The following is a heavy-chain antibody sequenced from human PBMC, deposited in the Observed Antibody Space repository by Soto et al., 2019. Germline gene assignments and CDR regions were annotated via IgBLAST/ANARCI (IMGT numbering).Heavy chain of an antibody. CDR3: ARDLGGWPDY. CDR1: GYTFTSYA. Sequence: QVQLVQSGAEVKKPGASVKVSCKTSGYTFTSYAMHWVRQAPGHRLEWMGWINAVNGNTKYSQKFQGRVTITIDTSASTAYMELSSLRSEDTAIYYCARDLGGWPDYWGQGTRVTVSS. D-gene: IGHD6-19*01. CDR2: INAVNGNT. V-gene: IGHV1-3*01. J-gene: IGHJ4*02.